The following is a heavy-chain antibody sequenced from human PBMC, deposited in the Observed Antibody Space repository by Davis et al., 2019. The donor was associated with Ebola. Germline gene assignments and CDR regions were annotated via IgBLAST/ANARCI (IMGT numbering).Heavy chain of an antibody. CDR3: AHVRGGEDVLLWFRELFYFDY. CDR2: IYWDDDK. V-gene: IGHV2-5*02. D-gene: IGHD3-10*01. Sequence: SGPTLVKPTQTLTLTCTFSGFSLSTTGVGVGWIRQPPGNALEWLAPIYWDDDKRYSPSLKSRPTITKDTSKNQVVLTMTNMDPVDTATYYCAHVRGGEDVLLWFRELFYFDYWGQGTLVTVSS. CDR1: GFSLSTTGVG. J-gene: IGHJ4*02.